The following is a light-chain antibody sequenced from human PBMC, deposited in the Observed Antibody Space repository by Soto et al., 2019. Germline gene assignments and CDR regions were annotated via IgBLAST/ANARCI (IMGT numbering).Light chain of an antibody. CDR2: EVA. V-gene: IGLV2-8*01. Sequence: QSALTQPASVSGSPGQSITISCTGTSSDVGGYNYVSWYQQHPGKAPKLMIYEVARRPSGVPYRFSGSKSGITASLTVSGLQAEDEADYYCSSYAGNNTYVFGSGTKLTVL. J-gene: IGLJ1*01. CDR3: SSYAGNNTYV. CDR1: SSDVGGYNY.